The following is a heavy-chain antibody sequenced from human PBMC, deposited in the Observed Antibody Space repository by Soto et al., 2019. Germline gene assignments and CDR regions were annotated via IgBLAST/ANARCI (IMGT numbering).Heavy chain of an antibody. CDR3: ATWAYYDFWSGYLFDY. CDR1: GYTLTELS. D-gene: IGHD3-3*01. V-gene: IGHV1-24*01. Sequence: ASVKVSCKVSGYTLTELSMHWVRQAPGKGLEWMGGFDPEDGETIYAQKFQGRVTMTEDTSTDTAYMELSSLRSEDTAVYYCATWAYYDFWSGYLFDYWGQGTLVTVS. J-gene: IGHJ4*02. CDR2: FDPEDGET.